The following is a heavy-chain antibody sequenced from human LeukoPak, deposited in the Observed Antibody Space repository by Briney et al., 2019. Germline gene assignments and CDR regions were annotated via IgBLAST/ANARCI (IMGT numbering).Heavy chain of an antibody. CDR3: ARHYWGNSDLFDY. CDR2: IYYSGST. Sequence: SEPLSLPCTVSGGSIISSSYYWGWIRQPPGKGLEWIGSIYYSGSTYYNPSLKSRVTISVDTSKNQFSLELSSVTAADTAVYYCARHYWGNSDLFDYWGQGTLVTVSS. D-gene: IGHD4-23*01. CDR1: GGSIISSSYY. V-gene: IGHV4-39*01. J-gene: IGHJ4*02.